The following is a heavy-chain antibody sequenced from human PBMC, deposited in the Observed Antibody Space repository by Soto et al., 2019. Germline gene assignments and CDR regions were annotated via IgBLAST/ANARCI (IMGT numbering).Heavy chain of an antibody. CDR2: IYTSGDT. CDR3: ARDYRETAAGPTPYYFDY. CDR1: GDSISSYS. D-gene: IGHD6-13*01. V-gene: IGHV4-4*07. J-gene: IGHJ4*02. Sequence: SETLSLTCSVSGDSISSYSWSWIRQPAGKGLEWIGRIYTSGDTNYNPSLKSRVTMSVDTSKNQFSLKVSSVTAADTAVYYCARDYRETAAGPTPYYFDYWGQGTPVTVSS.